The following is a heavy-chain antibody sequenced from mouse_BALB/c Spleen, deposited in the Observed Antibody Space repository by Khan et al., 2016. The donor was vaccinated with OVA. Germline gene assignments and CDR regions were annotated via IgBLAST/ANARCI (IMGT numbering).Heavy chain of an antibody. CDR2: ISYSGST. CDR1: GYSITSDYA. V-gene: IGHV3-2*02. J-gene: IGHJ4*01. Sequence: EVQLQESGPGLVKPSQSLSLTCTVTGYSITSDYAWNWIRQFPGNKLEWMGYISYSGSTSYNPSLKSRISITRDTSKNQFFLQLNSVTTEDTATYDCARDCNYHYYAIDYWGQGTSVTVSS. D-gene: IGHD1-1*01. CDR3: ARDCNYHYYAIDY.